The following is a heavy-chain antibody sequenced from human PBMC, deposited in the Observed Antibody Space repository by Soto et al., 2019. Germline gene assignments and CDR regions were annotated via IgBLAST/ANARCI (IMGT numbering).Heavy chain of an antibody. D-gene: IGHD3-10*01. CDR1: GYTFTSYY. J-gene: IGHJ4*02. V-gene: IGHV1-46*01. CDR2: INPSGGST. Sequence: ASVKVSCKASGYTFTSYYMHWVRQAPGQGLEWMGIINPSGGSTSYAQKFQGRVTMTRDTSTSKVYMELSSLRSEDTAVYYCARGPVNGSGSYYAFDYWGQGTLVTVSS. CDR3: ARGPVNGSGSYYAFDY.